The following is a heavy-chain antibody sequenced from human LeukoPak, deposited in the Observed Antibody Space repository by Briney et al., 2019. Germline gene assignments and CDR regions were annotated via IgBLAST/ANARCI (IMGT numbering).Heavy chain of an antibody. CDR1: GYTFTSYY. J-gene: IGHJ3*02. CDR3: ARGNRITMIVVVINGGAFDI. Sequence: GASVKVSCKASGYTFTSYYMHWVRQAPGQGLEWMGIINPSGGSTSYAQKFQGRVTMTRGTSTSTVYMELSSLRSEDTAVYYCARGNRITMIVVVINGGAFDIWGQGTMVTVSS. V-gene: IGHV1-46*01. CDR2: INPSGGST. D-gene: IGHD3-22*01.